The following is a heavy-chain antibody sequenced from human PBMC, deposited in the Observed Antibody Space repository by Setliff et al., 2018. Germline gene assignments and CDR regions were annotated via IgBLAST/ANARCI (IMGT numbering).Heavy chain of an antibody. J-gene: IGHJ3*02. CDR2: ISSSGSTI. CDR1: GFTFSSYS. D-gene: IGHD3-16*01. Sequence: GGSLRLSCAASGFTFSSYSMNWVRQAPGKGLEWVSYISSSGSTIFYADSVKGRYTISRDNAKKSLYLQMNSLRAEDTAFYHCALFGDRDTFDTWGQGTMVTVS. CDR3: ALFGDRDTFDT. V-gene: IGHV3-48*04.